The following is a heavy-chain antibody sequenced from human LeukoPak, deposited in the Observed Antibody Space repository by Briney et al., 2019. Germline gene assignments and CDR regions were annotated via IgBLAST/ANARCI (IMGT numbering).Heavy chain of an antibody. V-gene: IGHV4-61*02. D-gene: IGHD2-2*01. CDR1: GGSISSGSYY. Sequence: SETLSLTCTVSGGSISSGSYYWSWIRQPAGKGLEWIGRIYTSGSTNYNPSLKSRVTISVDTSKNQFSLKLSSVTAADTAVYCCARSGGVVAPAAIADYYYYMDVWGKGTTVTVSS. CDR2: IYTSGST. CDR3: ARSGGVVAPAAIADYYYYMDV. J-gene: IGHJ6*03.